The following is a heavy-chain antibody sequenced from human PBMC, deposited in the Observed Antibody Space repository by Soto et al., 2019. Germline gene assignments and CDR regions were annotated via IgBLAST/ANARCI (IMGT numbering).Heavy chain of an antibody. D-gene: IGHD3-22*01. CDR2: INPNSGGT. Sequence: ASVKVSCKASGYTFTGYYMHWVRQAPGQGLEWMGWINPNSGGTNYAQKFQGRVTMTRDTSISTAYMELSRLRSDDTAVYYCASYYYDSSGYYPAGYWGQGTLVTVSS. CDR1: GYTFTGYY. V-gene: IGHV1-2*02. CDR3: ASYYYDSSGYYPAGY. J-gene: IGHJ4*02.